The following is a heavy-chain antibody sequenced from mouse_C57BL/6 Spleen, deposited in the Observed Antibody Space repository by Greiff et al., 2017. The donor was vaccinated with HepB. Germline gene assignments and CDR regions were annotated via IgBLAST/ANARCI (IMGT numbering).Heavy chain of an antibody. J-gene: IGHJ1*03. V-gene: IGHV14-1*01. CDR3: TTHDSTNWYFDV. CDR1: GFNITDYY. D-gene: IGHD1-1*01. Sequence: VQLQQSGAELVRPGASVKLSCTASGFNITDYYMHWVKQRPEQGLEWIGRIDPEDGDTEYAPKFQGKATMTADTSSNTAYLQLSSLTSEDTAVYYCTTHDSTNWYFDVWGTGTTVTVSS. CDR2: IDPEDGDT.